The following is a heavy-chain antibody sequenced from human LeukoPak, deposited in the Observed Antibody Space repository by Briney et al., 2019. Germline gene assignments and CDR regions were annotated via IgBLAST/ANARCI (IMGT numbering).Heavy chain of an antibody. D-gene: IGHD6-19*01. CDR1: GFTFSSYA. Sequence: PGGSLRLSCAASGFTFSSYAMSWVRQAPGKGLEWASAISGSGGSTYYADSVKGRFTISRDNSKNTLYLQMNSLRAEDTAVYYCAKAGGSSGWYLAFDIWGQGTMVTVSS. CDR2: ISGSGGST. J-gene: IGHJ3*02. CDR3: AKAGGSSGWYLAFDI. V-gene: IGHV3-23*01.